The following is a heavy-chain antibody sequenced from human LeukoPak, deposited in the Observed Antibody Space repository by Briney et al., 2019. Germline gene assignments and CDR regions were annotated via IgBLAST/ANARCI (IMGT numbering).Heavy chain of an antibody. J-gene: IGHJ4*02. CDR1: GFTFSSYW. CDR2: INSDGSST. CDR3: ARDSDYYDSSETDY. Sequence: GGSLRLSCAASGFTFSSYWMHWVRQAPGKGLVWASRINSDGSSTSYADSVKGRFTISRDNAKNTLYLQMNSLRAEDTAVYYCARDSDYYDSSETDYWGQGTLVTVPS. D-gene: IGHD3-22*01. V-gene: IGHV3-74*01.